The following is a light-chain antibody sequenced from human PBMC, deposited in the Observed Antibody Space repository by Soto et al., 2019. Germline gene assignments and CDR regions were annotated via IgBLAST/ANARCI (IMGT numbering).Light chain of an antibody. CDR3: AAWDDSLSDQWV. CDR2: RNN. V-gene: IGLV1-47*01. CDR1: RSNIGSNY. Sequence: QSVLTQPPSASATPGQRVSISCSGSRSNIGSNYVYWYQQLPGTAPKLLIYRNNQRPSGVPDRFSGSKSGTSASLAISGLRSEDEADYYCAAWDDSLSDQWVFGGGTKLTVL. J-gene: IGLJ3*02.